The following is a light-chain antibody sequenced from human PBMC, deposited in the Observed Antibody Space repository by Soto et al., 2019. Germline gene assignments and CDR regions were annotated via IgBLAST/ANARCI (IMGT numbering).Light chain of an antibody. Sequence: EIVMTQSPATLSVSPGERATLSCRASQSVASTNLAWYQQKPGQAPRLLIYGASTRAIGIPARFSGSGSGTEFTLTISSLQSEDLLVYYCQQYNSWPITFGPGINVDIK. CDR2: GAS. CDR3: QQYNSWPIT. V-gene: IGKV3-15*01. J-gene: IGKJ3*01. CDR1: QSVASTN.